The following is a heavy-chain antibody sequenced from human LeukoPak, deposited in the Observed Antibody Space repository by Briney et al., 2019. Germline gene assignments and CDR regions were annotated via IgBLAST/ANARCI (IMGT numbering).Heavy chain of an antibody. Sequence: SETLSLTCTVSGDSISSYYWSWIRQPPGKGLEWIGYMYYSGSTNYNPSLKSRVTISVDTSKNQFSLKLSSVTAADTAVYYCARGVVIAPQTFDYWGQGTLVTVSS. CDR1: GDSISSYY. V-gene: IGHV4-59*01. D-gene: IGHD2-21*01. CDR3: ARGVVIAPQTFDY. J-gene: IGHJ4*02. CDR2: MYYSGST.